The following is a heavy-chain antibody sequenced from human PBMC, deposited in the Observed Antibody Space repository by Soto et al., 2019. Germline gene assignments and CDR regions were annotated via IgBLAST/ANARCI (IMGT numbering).Heavy chain of an antibody. V-gene: IGHV1-69*13. Sequence: GPPAKVSCQASGGTFSSYAIRWGRQAPGQRLEWVGGIIPIFGTANYAQKFQGRVTITADESTSTAYMELSSLRSEDTAVYYCARSDCSSTSCYTVYYYGMAVWGQGTTVTVSS. D-gene: IGHD2-2*02. CDR2: IIPIFGTA. CDR1: GGTFSSYA. CDR3: ARSDCSSTSCYTVYYYGMAV. J-gene: IGHJ6*02.